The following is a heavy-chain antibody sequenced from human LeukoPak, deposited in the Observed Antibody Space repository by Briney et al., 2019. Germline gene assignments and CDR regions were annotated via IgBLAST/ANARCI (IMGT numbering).Heavy chain of an antibody. CDR1: GYTFTGYY. V-gene: IGHV1-2*02. CDR3: ARDGLWFGELLPTDY. CDR2: INPNSGGT. Sequence: ASVKVSCKASGYTFTGYYMHWVRQAPGQGLEWMGWINPNSGGTNYAQKFQGRVTMTRDTSISTAYMKLSRLRSDDTAVYYCARDGLWFGELLPTDYWGQGTLVTVSS. D-gene: IGHD3-10*01. J-gene: IGHJ4*02.